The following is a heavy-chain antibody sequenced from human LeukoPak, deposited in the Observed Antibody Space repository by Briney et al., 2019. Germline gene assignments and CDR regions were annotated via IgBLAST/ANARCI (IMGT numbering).Heavy chain of an antibody. D-gene: IGHD3-22*01. CDR1: GFTFSSYG. Sequence: GGSLRLSCAASGFTFSSYGMHWVRQAPGKGLEWVAFIRYDGSNKYYADSVKGRFTISRDNSKNTLYLQMNSLRAEDTAVYYCAKGHRITMIVVVPHDAFDIWGQGTMVTVSS. J-gene: IGHJ3*02. V-gene: IGHV3-30*02. CDR2: IRYDGSNK. CDR3: AKGHRITMIVVVPHDAFDI.